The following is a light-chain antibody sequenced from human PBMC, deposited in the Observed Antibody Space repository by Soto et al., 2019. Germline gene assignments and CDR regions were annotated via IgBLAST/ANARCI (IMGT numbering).Light chain of an antibody. J-gene: IGKJ3*01. Sequence: DIVMTQSPDSLAVSLGERATINCKSSQSLLYRSNNKNYLAWYQQKPGQPPKLLIYWASTRESGVPDRFSGSGSGTDFTLTIISLQAEDVAVYYWQQYYASLQTFGPGTKVDIK. CDR1: QSLLYRSNNKNY. V-gene: IGKV4-1*01. CDR3: QQYYASLQT. CDR2: WAS.